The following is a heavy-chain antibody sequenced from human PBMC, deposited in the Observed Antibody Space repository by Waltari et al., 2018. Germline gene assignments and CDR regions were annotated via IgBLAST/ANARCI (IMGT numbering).Heavy chain of an antibody. CDR3: ATYLGLASAAFDY. V-gene: IGHV4-59*01. CDR2: IYYSGST. CDR1: GGSISSYY. J-gene: IGHJ4*02. Sequence: QVQLQESGPGLVKPSETLSLTCPVSGGSISSYYWSWIRQPPGKGLEWIGYIYYSGSTNYNPSLKSRVTISVDTSKNQFSLKLSSVTAADTAVYYCATYLGLASAAFDYWGQGTLVTVSS. D-gene: IGHD7-27*01.